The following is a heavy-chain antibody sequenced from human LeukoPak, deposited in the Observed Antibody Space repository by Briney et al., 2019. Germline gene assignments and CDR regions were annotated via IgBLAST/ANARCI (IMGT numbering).Heavy chain of an antibody. Sequence: SETLSLTCTVSGDSISLYYWSWIRQPPGKGLEWIGYIYYTGSTKSNPSLKSRVTISVDTSKKQFSLNLSSVTAADTAVYYCARPDYGSGSDMGGWGQGTLVTVSS. CDR3: ARPDYGSGSDMGG. J-gene: IGHJ4*02. D-gene: IGHD3-10*01. V-gene: IGHV4-59*01. CDR1: GDSISLYY. CDR2: IYYTGST.